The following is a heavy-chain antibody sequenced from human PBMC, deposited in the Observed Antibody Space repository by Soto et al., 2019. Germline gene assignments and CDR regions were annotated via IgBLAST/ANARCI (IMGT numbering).Heavy chain of an antibody. D-gene: IGHD3-10*01. Sequence: SLRLSCAASGFTFDDYAMHWVRQAPGKGLEWVSGISWNSGSIGYADSVKGRFTISRDNAKNSLYLQMNSLRAEDTALYYCAKDIGTYYYGSGSSHYYYGMDVWGQGTTVTVSS. J-gene: IGHJ6*02. V-gene: IGHV3-9*01. CDR2: ISWNSGSI. CDR3: AKDIGTYYYGSGSSHYYYGMDV. CDR1: GFTFDDYA.